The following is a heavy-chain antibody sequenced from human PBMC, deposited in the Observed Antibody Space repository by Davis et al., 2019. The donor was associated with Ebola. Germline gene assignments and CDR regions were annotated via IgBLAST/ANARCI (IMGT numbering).Heavy chain of an antibody. CDR1: GFTFSSYS. J-gene: IGHJ4*02. V-gene: IGHV3-21*01. CDR2: ISSSSSYI. D-gene: IGHD1-26*01. CDR3: AREGIVGATPPGY. Sequence: PGGSLRLSCAASGFTFSSYSMNWVRQAPGKGLEWVSSISSSSSYIYYADSVKGRFTISRDNAKNSLYLQMNSLRAEDTAVYYCAREGIVGATPPGYWGQGTLVTVSS.